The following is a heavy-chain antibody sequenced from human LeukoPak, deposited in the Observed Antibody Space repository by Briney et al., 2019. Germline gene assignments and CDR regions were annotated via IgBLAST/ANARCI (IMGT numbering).Heavy chain of an antibody. V-gene: IGHV3-21*04. Sequence: GGSLRLSCAASGFTFSIYDMNWVRQAPGRGLEWVSSMTTDGSYTYYADSVRGRFTISRDNSKNSLYLHMNSLRNEDTALYYCAKGHFGAGHYWGQGTLVTVSS. D-gene: IGHD3-3*01. J-gene: IGHJ4*02. CDR2: MTTDGSYT. CDR1: GFTFSIYD. CDR3: AKGHFGAGHY.